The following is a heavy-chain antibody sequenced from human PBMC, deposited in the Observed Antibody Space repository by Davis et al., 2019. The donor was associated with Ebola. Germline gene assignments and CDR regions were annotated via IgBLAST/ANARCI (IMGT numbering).Heavy chain of an antibody. V-gene: IGHV3-23*01. Sequence: GESLKISCAASGFVFSSYVMSWVRRAPGKGLEWVSTLGLSADTYYADSVKGRFTISRDNSKNTLHLQMNSLRAEDTAVYYCARDTSRVVPPGAFDIWGQGTMVTVSS. J-gene: IGHJ3*02. CDR2: LGLSADT. CDR1: GFVFSSYV. CDR3: ARDTSRVVPPGAFDI. D-gene: IGHD2-15*01.